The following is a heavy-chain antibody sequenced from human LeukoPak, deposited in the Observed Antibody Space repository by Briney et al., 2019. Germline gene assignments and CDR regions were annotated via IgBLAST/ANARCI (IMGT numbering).Heavy chain of an antibody. Sequence: GGSLRLSCAASGFTFSSYSMNWVRKAPGKGLEWVSYISSSSSTIYYADSVKGRFTISRDNAKNSLYLQMNSLRAEDTAVYYCARDCFFGADDGIRYGMDVWGQGTTVTVSS. CDR2: ISSSSSTI. V-gene: IGHV3-48*01. CDR3: ARDCFFGADDGIRYGMDV. J-gene: IGHJ6*02. CDR1: GFTFSSYS. D-gene: IGHD3-3*01.